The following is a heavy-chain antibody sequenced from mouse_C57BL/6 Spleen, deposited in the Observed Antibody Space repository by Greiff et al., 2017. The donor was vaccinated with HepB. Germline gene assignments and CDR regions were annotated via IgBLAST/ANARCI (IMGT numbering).Heavy chain of an antibody. Sequence: QVQLQQPGAELVKPGASVKMSCKASGYTFTSYWITWVKQRPGQGLEWIGEIYPGSGSTNYNEKFKSKATMTVDTSSSTAYMQLSSLTSEDSAVYYCARGDTTVGANFDYWGQGTTLTVSS. CDR1: GYTFTSYW. V-gene: IGHV1-55*01. D-gene: IGHD1-1*01. CDR3: ARGDTTVGANFDY. CDR2: IYPGSGST. J-gene: IGHJ2*01.